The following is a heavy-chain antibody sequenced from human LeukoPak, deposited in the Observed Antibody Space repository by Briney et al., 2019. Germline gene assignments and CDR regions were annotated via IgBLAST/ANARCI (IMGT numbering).Heavy chain of an antibody. Sequence: GGSLRLSCATSGFTFTRYWMAWIRQAPGKGLEWVANVKQDGNQQYYLDSAEGRFTISRVNAKNSLYLQMNNVRAEDTAVYYCSNGIYSSSFWGQGTLVTVSS. D-gene: IGHD6-6*01. V-gene: IGHV3-7*01. CDR2: VKQDGNQQ. J-gene: IGHJ4*02. CDR1: GFTFTRYW. CDR3: SNGIYSSSF.